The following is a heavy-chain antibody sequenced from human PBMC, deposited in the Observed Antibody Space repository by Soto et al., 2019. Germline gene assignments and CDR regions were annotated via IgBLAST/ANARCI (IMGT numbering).Heavy chain of an antibody. CDR1: GYTFTSYD. Sequence: ASVKVSCKASGYTFTSYDINWVRQATGQGLEWMGWMNPNSGNTGYAQKFQGRVTMTRNTSIGTAYMELSSLRSEDTAVYYCARVYCSGGSCYGWFDPWGQGTLVTVSS. J-gene: IGHJ5*02. CDR3: ARVYCSGGSCYGWFDP. V-gene: IGHV1-8*01. CDR2: MNPNSGNT. D-gene: IGHD2-15*01.